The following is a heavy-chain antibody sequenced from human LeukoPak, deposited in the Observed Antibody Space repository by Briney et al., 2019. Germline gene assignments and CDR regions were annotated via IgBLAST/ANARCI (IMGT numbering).Heavy chain of an antibody. D-gene: IGHD3-10*01. Sequence: PSETLSLTCTVSGYSISSGYYWGWIRQPPGKGLEWIGSIYHSGSTYYNPSLKSRVTISVDTSKNQFSLKLSSVTAADTAVYSCARGPIVGFGELSPPDVWGQGTTVTVSS. CDR2: IYHSGST. V-gene: IGHV4-38-2*02. J-gene: IGHJ6*02. CDR3: ARGPIVGFGELSPPDV. CDR1: GYSISSGYY.